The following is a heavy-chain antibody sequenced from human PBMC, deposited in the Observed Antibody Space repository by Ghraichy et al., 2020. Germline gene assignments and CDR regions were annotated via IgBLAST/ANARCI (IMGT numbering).Heavy chain of an antibody. D-gene: IGHD2-21*02. V-gene: IGHV1-18*01. CDR2: ISAYNGNT. Sequence: ASVKVSCKASGYTFTSYGISWVRQAPGQGLEWMGWISAYNGNTNYAQKLQGRVTMTTDTSTSTAYMELRSLRSDDTAVYYCARYSHRDWDYYYYYYYMDVWGKGTTVTVSS. CDR1: GYTFTSYG. CDR3: ARYSHRDWDYYYYYYYMDV. J-gene: IGHJ6*03.